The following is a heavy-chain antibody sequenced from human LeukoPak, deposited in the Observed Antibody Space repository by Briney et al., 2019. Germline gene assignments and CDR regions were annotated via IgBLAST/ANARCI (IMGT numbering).Heavy chain of an antibody. CDR1: GYTFSRYG. J-gene: IGHJ3*02. V-gene: IGHV1-18*01. Sequence: ASVKVSCKASGYTFSRYGISWVRQAPGQGLEWMGWISGYNGNTKSAQKVQGRVTMTTDTSTSTAYMELRSLRSDDTAVYYCARDENDSSGPLGDDAFDIWGQGTMVTVSS. CDR2: ISGYNGNT. D-gene: IGHD3-22*01. CDR3: ARDENDSSGPLGDDAFDI.